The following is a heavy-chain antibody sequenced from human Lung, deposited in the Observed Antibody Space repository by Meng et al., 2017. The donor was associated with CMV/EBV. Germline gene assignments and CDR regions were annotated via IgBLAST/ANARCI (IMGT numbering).Heavy chain of an antibody. J-gene: IGHJ6*04. D-gene: IGHD2-2*01. V-gene: IGHV3-23*03. CDR2: IYSGGSDT. CDR1: GFSFSSYA. CDR3: AKVYTSTNWGYYYGMEG. Sequence: GESLKISCAASGFSFSSYAMNWVRQAPGRGLEWVSLIYSGGSDTYYVDSVKGRFTISRDDSKNTLYLQMHSLAADDTAIYYCAKVYTSTNWGYYYGMEGWGTGNXVNVSS.